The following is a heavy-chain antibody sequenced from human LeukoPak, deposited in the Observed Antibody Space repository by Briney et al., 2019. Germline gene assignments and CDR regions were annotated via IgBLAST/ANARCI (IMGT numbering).Heavy chain of an antibody. CDR3: ARSYYGSGRRINYYYYMDV. D-gene: IGHD3-10*01. CDR1: GGSISSYY. Sequence: SETLSLTCTVSGGSISSYYWSWIRQPPGKGLEWIGYIYYSGSTNYNPSLKSRVTISVDTSKNQFSLKLSSVTAADTAVYYCARSYYGSGRRINYYYYMDVWGKGTTVTISS. CDR2: IYYSGST. J-gene: IGHJ6*03. V-gene: IGHV4-59*01.